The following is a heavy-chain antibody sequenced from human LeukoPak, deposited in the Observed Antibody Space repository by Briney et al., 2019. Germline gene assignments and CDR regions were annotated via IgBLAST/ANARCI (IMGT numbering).Heavy chain of an antibody. V-gene: IGHV4-38-2*02. J-gene: IGHJ6*03. CDR1: GYSISSGHY. D-gene: IGHD4-17*01. Sequence: SETLSLTCTISGYSISSGHYWGWIRQPPGKGLEWIGSIYHSGSTYYNPSLKSRVTISVGTSKNQFSLRLTSVTAADTAVYYCARWAIDDYGYYYYYMDVWGKGTTVTVSS. CDR3: ARWAIDDYGYYYYYMDV. CDR2: IYHSGST.